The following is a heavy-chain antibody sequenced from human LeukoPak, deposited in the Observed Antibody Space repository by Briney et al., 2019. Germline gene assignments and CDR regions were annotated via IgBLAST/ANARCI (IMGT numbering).Heavy chain of an antibody. J-gene: IGHJ5*02. Sequence: ASVKVSCKASGYTFTSYDINWVRQATGQGLEWMGWMNPNSGNTGYAQKFQGRVTMTRNTSISTAYMELSSLRSEDTAVYYCARRRRISMVRGVGGWFDPWGQGTLVTVSS. D-gene: IGHD3-10*01. V-gene: IGHV1-8*01. CDR3: ARRRRISMVRGVGGWFDP. CDR1: GYTFTSYD. CDR2: MNPNSGNT.